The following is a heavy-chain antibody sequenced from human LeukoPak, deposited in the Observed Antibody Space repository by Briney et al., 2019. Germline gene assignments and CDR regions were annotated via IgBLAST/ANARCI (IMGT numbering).Heavy chain of an antibody. CDR2: IYYSGST. Sequence: SETLSLTCTVSGGSISSSSYYWGWIRQPPGKGLEWIGSIYYSGSTYHNPSLKSRVTISVDTSKNQFSLKLSSVTAADTAVYYCARGRLNAAYYRHGSGRSLDYWGQGTLVTVSS. J-gene: IGHJ4*02. CDR1: GGSISSSSYY. CDR3: ARGRLNAAYYRHGSGRSLDY. D-gene: IGHD3-10*01. V-gene: IGHV4-39*01.